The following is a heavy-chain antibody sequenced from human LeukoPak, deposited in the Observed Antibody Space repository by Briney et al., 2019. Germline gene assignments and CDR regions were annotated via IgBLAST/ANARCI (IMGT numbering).Heavy chain of an antibody. Sequence: SVKVSCKASGGTFSSYAISWVRQAPGQGLEWMGRIIPILGIANYAQKFQGRVTITADKSTSTAYMELSSLRSEDTAVYYCATLGYSGYDLFSDYWGQETLVTVSS. D-gene: IGHD5-12*01. CDR2: IIPILGIA. J-gene: IGHJ4*02. V-gene: IGHV1-69*04. CDR3: ATLGYSGYDLFSDY. CDR1: GGTFSSYA.